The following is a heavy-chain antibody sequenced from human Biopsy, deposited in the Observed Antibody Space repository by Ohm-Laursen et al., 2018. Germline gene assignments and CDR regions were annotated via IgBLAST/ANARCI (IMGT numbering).Heavy chain of an antibody. CDR1: GCTLTELS. CDR2: FAPENGKT. CDR3: AADINVWNVNY. V-gene: IGHV1-24*01. Sequence: GASVKVSCKVSGCTLTELSMHWVRQAPGRGLEWMGGFAPENGKTIYAQKFQGRVTMTEDTSTDTAYMELSSLRSEDTAVYYCAADINVWNVNYWGQGTQVTVSS. J-gene: IGHJ4*02. D-gene: IGHD1-1*01.